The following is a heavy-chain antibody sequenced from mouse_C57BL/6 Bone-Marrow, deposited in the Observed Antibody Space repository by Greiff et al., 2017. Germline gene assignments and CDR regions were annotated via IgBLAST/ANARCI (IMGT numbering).Heavy chain of an antibody. Sequence: VMLVESGPGLVQPSQSLSITCTVSGFSLTSYGVHWVRQSPGKGLEWLGVIWSGGSTDYNAAFISRLSISKDNSKSQVFFKMNSLQADDTAIYYCAREEYYGNLYYAMDYWGQGTSVTVSS. CDR3: AREEYYGNLYYAMDY. CDR1: GFSLTSYG. V-gene: IGHV2-2*01. J-gene: IGHJ4*01. CDR2: IWSGGST. D-gene: IGHD2-1*01.